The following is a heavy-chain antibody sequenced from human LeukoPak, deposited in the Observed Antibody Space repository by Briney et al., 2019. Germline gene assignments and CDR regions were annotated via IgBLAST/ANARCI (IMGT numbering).Heavy chain of an antibody. D-gene: IGHD3-10*01. CDR2: VYYSGST. V-gene: IGHV4-61*01. Sequence: SETLSLTCTVSGGSISSSSYYWSWIRQPPGKGLEWIGYVYYSGSTNYNPSLKSRVTISLDTSKNQFSLKLNSVTAADTAVYYCARSSYYYGADAFDIWGQGTMVTVSS. CDR1: GGSISSSSYY. CDR3: ARSSYYYGADAFDI. J-gene: IGHJ3*02.